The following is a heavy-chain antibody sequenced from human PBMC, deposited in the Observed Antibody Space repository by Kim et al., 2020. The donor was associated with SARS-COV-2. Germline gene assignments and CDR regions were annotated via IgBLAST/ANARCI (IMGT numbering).Heavy chain of an antibody. CDR3: ARSVSYSGYEHFDY. J-gene: IGHJ4*02. D-gene: IGHD5-12*01. CDR2: IYYSGST. CDR1: GGSISSYY. V-gene: IGHV4-59*08. Sequence: SENLSLTCTVSGGSISSYYWSWIRQPPGKGLEWIGYIYYSGSTNYNPSLKSRVTISVDTSKNQFSLKLSSVTAADTAVYYCARSVSYSGYEHFDYWGQGTLVTVSS.